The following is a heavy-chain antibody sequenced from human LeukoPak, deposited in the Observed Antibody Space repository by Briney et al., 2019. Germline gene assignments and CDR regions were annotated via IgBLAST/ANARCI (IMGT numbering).Heavy chain of an antibody. CDR3: AKTYYYDSSGYYYGRRGKYYFDY. D-gene: IGHD3-22*01. CDR1: GFTFSSYA. J-gene: IGHJ4*02. CDR2: ISGSGGST. V-gene: IGHV3-23*01. Sequence: GGSLRLSCAASGFTFSSYAMSWVRQAPGKGLEWVSAISGSGGSTYYADSVKGRFTISRDNSKNPLYLQMNSLRAEGTAVYYCAKTYYYDSSGYYYGRRGKYYFDYWGREPWSPSPQ.